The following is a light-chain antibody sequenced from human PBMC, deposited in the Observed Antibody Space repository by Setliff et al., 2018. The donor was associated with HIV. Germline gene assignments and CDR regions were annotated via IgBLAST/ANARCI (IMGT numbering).Light chain of an antibody. CDR1: SSDIGAYNY. V-gene: IGLV2-14*03. J-gene: IGLJ1*01. CDR3: ASYTGSNTLYV. CDR2: DVR. Sequence: SALTQPASVSGSPGQSITISCTGTSSDIGAYNYVSWYQQHPGKAPKVMIYDVRKRPSGVSNRFSGSKSGNTASLTISGLQAEDEADYYCASYTGSNTLYVFGTGTKVTVL.